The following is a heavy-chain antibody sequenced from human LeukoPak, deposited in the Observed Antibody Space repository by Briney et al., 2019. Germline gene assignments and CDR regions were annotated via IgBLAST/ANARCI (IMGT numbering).Heavy chain of an antibody. D-gene: IGHD2-15*01. CDR2: IYYSGSA. Sequence: PSETLSLTCTVSGGSISSFYWSWIRQPPGKGLEWIGYIYYSGSANYNPSLKSRVTISVDTSKNQFSLKLSSVTAADTAVYYCARRRVGFDPWGQGTLVTVSS. CDR1: GGSISSFY. J-gene: IGHJ5*02. CDR3: ARRRVGFDP. V-gene: IGHV4-59*12.